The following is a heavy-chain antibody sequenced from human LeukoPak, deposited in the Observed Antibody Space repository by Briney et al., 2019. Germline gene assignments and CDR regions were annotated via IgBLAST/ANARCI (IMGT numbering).Heavy chain of an antibody. V-gene: IGHV4-34*01. D-gene: IGHD1-26*01. CDR3: ARGQSGSLPSFYYYGMAV. CDR2: INHSGST. Sequence: AETLSLTCAVYGGSFSGYYWSWIRQPPGKGLEWIGEINHSGSTNYNASVKSRVTISVDTSKNQFSLNLSSVTAADTAVYYCARGQSGSLPSFYYYGMAVWGQGTTVTVSS. J-gene: IGHJ6*02. CDR1: GGSFSGYY.